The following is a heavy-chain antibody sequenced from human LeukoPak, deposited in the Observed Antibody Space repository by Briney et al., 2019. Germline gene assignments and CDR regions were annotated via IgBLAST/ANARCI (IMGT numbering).Heavy chain of an antibody. CDR1: GFTFSSYS. V-gene: IGHV3-21*01. D-gene: IGHD2-21*02. CDR3: ARDEVYCGGDCGY. Sequence: PGGSLRLSCAASGFTFSSYSMNWVRQAPGKGLEWVSSISSSSSYIYYADSVKGRFTISRDNAKNSLYLQMNSLRAEDTAVYYCARDEVYCGGDCGYWGQGTLVTVSS. CDR2: ISSSSSYI. J-gene: IGHJ4*02.